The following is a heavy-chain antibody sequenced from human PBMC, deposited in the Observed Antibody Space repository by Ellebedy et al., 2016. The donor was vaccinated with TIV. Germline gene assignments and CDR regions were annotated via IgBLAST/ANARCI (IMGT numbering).Heavy chain of an antibody. CDR1: DDYISRSNW. D-gene: IGHD3-10*01. CDR2: ISHTGST. Sequence: SETLSLTCAVSDDYISRSNWWSWVRQPPGKGLEWIGEISHTGSTNYNPSLKSRVTISVDKSKNQFSLKLTSVTAADTAIYYCASLPDYRVGFVDAPMVWGHWGQGTLVTVSS. CDR3: ASLPDYRVGFVDAPMVWGH. J-gene: IGHJ4*02. V-gene: IGHV4-4*02.